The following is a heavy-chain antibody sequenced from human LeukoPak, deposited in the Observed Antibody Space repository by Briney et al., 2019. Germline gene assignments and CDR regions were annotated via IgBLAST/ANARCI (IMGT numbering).Heavy chain of an antibody. Sequence: SECLSLTCTVAGDSISSSSSYSGWSRQPPGKGLEWIGSIYYSGSTYYTPSLKSRVTISVDTSKNQFSLKLSSVTAADTAVYYCARLLRRSSWTPGTNWFDPWGQGTLVTVSS. D-gene: IGHD6-13*01. V-gene: IGHV4-39*01. J-gene: IGHJ5*02. CDR3: ARLLRRSSWTPGTNWFDP. CDR2: IYYSGST. CDR1: GDSISSSSSY.